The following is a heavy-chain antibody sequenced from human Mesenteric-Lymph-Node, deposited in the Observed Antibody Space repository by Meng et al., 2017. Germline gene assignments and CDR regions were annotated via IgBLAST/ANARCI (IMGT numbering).Heavy chain of an antibody. Sequence: QGAGPGLVKPHPARSVTVHVSGASISIGGYYWSWMRQHPGQGLEWIGYINDSGSTYYNPSLKSRVTISADTSKNQFSLKLSSVTAADTAVYYCARASYGSGSPLGESWFDPWGQGTLVTVSS. CDR2: INDSGST. J-gene: IGHJ5*02. CDR1: GASISIGGYY. CDR3: ARASYGSGSPLGESWFDP. D-gene: IGHD3-10*01. V-gene: IGHV4-31*02.